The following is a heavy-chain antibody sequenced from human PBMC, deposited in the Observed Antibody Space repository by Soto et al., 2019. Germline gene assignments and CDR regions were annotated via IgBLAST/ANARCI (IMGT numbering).Heavy chain of an antibody. CDR3: ATDSQRRTSGYVFDY. V-gene: IGHV3-23*01. D-gene: IGHD5-18*01. J-gene: IGHJ4*02. CDR2: VSASGLNT. Sequence: EVQLLESGGKLVQPGGSLTLSCAASGFTFSTYAMAWVRQAPGKGLEWVSGVSASGLNTDYADPVKGRFYISRDNSKNTVSLHMTGLRAEDTALSYCATDSQRRTSGYVFDYWGQATPVTVSS. CDR1: GFTFSTYA.